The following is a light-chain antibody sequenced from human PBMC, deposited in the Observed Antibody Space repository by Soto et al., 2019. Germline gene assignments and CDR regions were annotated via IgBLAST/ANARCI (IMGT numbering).Light chain of an antibody. CDR1: QGISSY. J-gene: IGKJ5*01. CDR2: TAS. CDR3: QQLYTLPFT. V-gene: IGKV1-9*01. Sequence: DIQLTQSPAFLSASVGDRVTITCRASQGISSYLAWYQQKPGKAPNLLIHTASTLQSGVPSRFSGSGSGTEFTLTISGLLPEDFAAYHCQQLYTLPFTFGQGTRLEIK.